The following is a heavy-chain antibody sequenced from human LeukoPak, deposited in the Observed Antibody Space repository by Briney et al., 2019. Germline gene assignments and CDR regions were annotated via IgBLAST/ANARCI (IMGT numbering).Heavy chain of an antibody. V-gene: IGHV3-33*01. D-gene: IGHD3-3*01. CDR2: IWYDGSNK. J-gene: IGHJ5*02. Sequence: GGSLRLSCAASGFTFSSYGMHWVRQAPVKGLEWVAVIWYDGSNKYYADSVKGRFTISRDNSKNTLYLQMNSLRAEDTAVYYCARDLDRTYYDFWSGYINPVNWFDPWGQGTLVTVSS. CDR1: GFTFSSYG. CDR3: ARDLDRTYYDFWSGYINPVNWFDP.